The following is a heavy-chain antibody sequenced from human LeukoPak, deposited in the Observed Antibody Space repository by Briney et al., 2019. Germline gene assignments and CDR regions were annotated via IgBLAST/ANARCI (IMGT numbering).Heavy chain of an antibody. CDR2: INPNSGGT. V-gene: IGHV1-2*02. Sequence: VGSVKVSCKASGYTFTGYYMHWVRQAPGQGLEWVGWINPNSGGTNYAQQFQGRVTMTRDTSISTAYMELSRLRFDDTAVYYCARERKIDYSSSDHDYWGQGTLVTVSS. CDR1: GYTFTGYY. J-gene: IGHJ4*02. D-gene: IGHD6-6*01. CDR3: ARERKIDYSSSDHDY.